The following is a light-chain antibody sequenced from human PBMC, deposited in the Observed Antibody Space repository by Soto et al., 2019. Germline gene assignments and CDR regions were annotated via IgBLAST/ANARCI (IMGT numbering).Light chain of an antibody. CDR2: DVS. CDR3: TSYTISSGYV. V-gene: IGLV2-14*01. CDR1: SSDVGAYNY. J-gene: IGLJ1*01. Sequence: QSALTQPVSVSGSPGQSITMSCTGTSSDVGAYNYVYWYRQHPGKAPKLIIYDVSNRPSGVSNRFSGSKSGNTASLIISGLQAEDEADYYCTSYTISSGYVFGTGTKLTVL.